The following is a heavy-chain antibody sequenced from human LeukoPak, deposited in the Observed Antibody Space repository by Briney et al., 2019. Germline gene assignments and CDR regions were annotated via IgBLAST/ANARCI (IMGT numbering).Heavy chain of an antibody. V-gene: IGHV4-39*01. D-gene: IGHD3-3*01. J-gene: IGHJ4*02. CDR1: GASISSSSYY. Sequence: AETLSLTCTVSGASISSSSYYSGRIRPPPGKGLEWIGSINYGGSTYCNTSIKSQVTISVDTSKNQFSLKLSSVTAADTAVYYCAGREYYDFWSGYGGNLPWGQGTLVTVSS. CDR2: INYGGST. CDR3: AGREYYDFWSGYGGNLP.